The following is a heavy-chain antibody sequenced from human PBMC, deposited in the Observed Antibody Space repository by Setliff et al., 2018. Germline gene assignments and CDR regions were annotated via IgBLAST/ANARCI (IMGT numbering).Heavy chain of an antibody. CDR2: INNYNTNT. Sequence: GASVKVSCKASGYTFRQSIVSWVRQAPGQGLEWMGWINNYNTNTKYAQKLQGRVAITTDTSTSTAYMELRSLRSDDTAVYYCAKGGNITRETYYYYGMDVWGQGTTVTVSS. J-gene: IGHJ6*02. D-gene: IGHD1-20*01. CDR3: AKGGNITRETYYYYGMDV. CDR1: GYTFRQSI. V-gene: IGHV1-18*01.